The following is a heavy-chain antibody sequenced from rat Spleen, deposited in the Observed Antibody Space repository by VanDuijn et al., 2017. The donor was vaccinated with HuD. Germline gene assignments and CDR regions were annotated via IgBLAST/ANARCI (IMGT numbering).Heavy chain of an antibody. J-gene: IGHJ2*01. D-gene: IGHD1-1*01. V-gene: IGHV5-7*01. CDR2: ISYDGSST. CDR1: GFTFSDYY. Sequence: EVQLVESGGGLVQPGRSLKLSCAASGFTFSDYYMAWVRQAPTKGLEWVATISYDGSSTYYRDSVKGRFTISRDNAKSTLYLQMDSLRSEDTATYYCARKIHYYYSGQGPFDYWGQGVMVTVSS. CDR3: ARKIHYYYSGQGPFDY.